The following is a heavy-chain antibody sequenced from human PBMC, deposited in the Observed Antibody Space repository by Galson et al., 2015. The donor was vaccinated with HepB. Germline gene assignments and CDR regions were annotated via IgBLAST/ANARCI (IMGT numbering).Heavy chain of an antibody. CDR2: ISGSGGST. CDR1: GFTFSSYA. Sequence: SLRLSCAASGFTFSSYAMSWVRQAPGKGLEWVSAISGSGGSTYYADSVKGRFTISRDNSKNTLYLQMNSLRAEDTAVYYCAKGRYCSGGSCYRYYYYYGMDVWGQGTTVTVSS. V-gene: IGHV3-23*01. CDR3: AKGRYCSGGSCYRYYYYYGMDV. J-gene: IGHJ6*02. D-gene: IGHD2-15*01.